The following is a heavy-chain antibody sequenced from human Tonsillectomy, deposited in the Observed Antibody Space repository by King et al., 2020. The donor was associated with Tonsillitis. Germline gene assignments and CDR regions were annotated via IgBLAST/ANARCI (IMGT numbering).Heavy chain of an antibody. CDR3: AREGRGSYGDRRTFDY. J-gene: IGHJ4*02. CDR1: GFTFSCYW. V-gene: IGHV3-7*01. CDR2: MNEEGREK. Sequence: VQLVESGGGLVQPGGSLRLSCAASGFTFSCYWMSWVRQAQGKGLEWVANMNEEGREKYYVDFVKGRFTIARDNARNSLYLQMNSLRAEDTAVYYCAREGRGSYGDRRTFDYWGQGTLVTVSS. D-gene: IGHD1-26*01.